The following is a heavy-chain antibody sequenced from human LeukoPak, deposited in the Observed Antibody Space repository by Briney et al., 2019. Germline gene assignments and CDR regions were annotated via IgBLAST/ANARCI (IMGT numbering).Heavy chain of an antibody. J-gene: IGHJ3*01. CDR3: ARDPNGDYIGAFDF. D-gene: IGHD4-17*01. CDR2: ISGSGGST. CDR1: GFTFDDYA. Sequence: PGRSLRLSCAASGFTFDDYAMHWVRQAPGKGLEWVSAISGSGGSTYYADSVKGRFTISRDNSKNTLYLQMNSLRAEDTAVYYCARDPNGDYIGAFDFRGQGTMVTVSS. V-gene: IGHV3-23*01.